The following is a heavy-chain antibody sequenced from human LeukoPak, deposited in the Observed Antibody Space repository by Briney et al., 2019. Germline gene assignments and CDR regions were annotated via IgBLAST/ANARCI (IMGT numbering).Heavy chain of an antibody. CDR1: GTSITSYY. CDR3: AKWASDNRAFDL. J-gene: IGHJ4*02. D-gene: IGHD2-8*01. CDR2: GHYSGNT. Sequence: SETLSLTCTVSGTSITSYYWNRICQAPGQGPEWIGYGHYSGNTKYNPPLKSRVTISVDTSKNQFSLRLSSVTAADTAVYFCAKWASDNRAFDLWGRGTLVTVSS. V-gene: IGHV4-59*08.